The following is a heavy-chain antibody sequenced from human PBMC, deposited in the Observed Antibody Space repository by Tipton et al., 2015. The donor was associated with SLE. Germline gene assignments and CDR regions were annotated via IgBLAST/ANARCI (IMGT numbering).Heavy chain of an antibody. D-gene: IGHD6-13*01. CDR2: IYYSGST. J-gene: IGHJ4*02. CDR3: ARIVAAAGTRYFDY. V-gene: IGHV4-39*07. Sequence: TLSLTCTVSGGSIGSSSYYWGWIRQPPGKGLEWIGSIYYSGSTYYNPSLKSRVTISVDTSKNQFSLKLSSVTAADTAVYYCARIVAAAGTRYFDYWGQGTLVTVSS. CDR1: GGSIGSSSYY.